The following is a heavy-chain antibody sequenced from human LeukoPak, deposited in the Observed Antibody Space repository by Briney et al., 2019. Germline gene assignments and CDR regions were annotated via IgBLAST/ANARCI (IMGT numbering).Heavy chain of an antibody. CDR1: GYTFTGYH. CDR2: INPNSGGT. Sequence: ASAKVSCKASGYTFTGYHIHWVRQAPGQGLEWMGWINPNSGGTNYAQKFKGRVTMTRDTSISTAYIELNRLRSDDTAVYYCARGYCTGDICSGAWFDPWGRGTLVTVSS. V-gene: IGHV1-2*02. J-gene: IGHJ5*02. D-gene: IGHD2-15*01. CDR3: ARGYCTGDICSGAWFDP.